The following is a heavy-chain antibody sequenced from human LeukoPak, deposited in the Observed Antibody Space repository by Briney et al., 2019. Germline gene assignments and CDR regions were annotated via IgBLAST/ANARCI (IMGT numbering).Heavy chain of an antibody. J-gene: IGHJ5*02. V-gene: IGHV4-39*07. CDR3: ARDSKNWFDP. D-gene: IGHD2/OR15-2a*01. CDR2: IYYSGST. CDR1: GDSISSSSSY. Sequence: SETLSLTCTVSGDSISSSSSYWGWIRQPPGKGLEWIASIYYSGSTYYNPSLKSRVTISVDASKNQFSLKLSSVTAADTAVYYCARDSKNWFDPWGQGTLVTVSS.